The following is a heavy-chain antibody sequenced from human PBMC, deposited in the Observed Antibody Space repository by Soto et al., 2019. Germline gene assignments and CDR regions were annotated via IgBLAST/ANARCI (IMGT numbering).Heavy chain of an antibody. Sequence: SVKVSCKPSGATFSTYPISWVGQALGQGLEWMGGITPIFGTANYAQKFQGRVTITADESTSTAYMELSSLRSEDTAVYYCARRSSIFGVVALDYYYYYGMDVWGQGTTVTVSS. J-gene: IGHJ6*02. V-gene: IGHV1-69*13. CDR2: ITPIFGTA. CDR1: GATFSTYP. CDR3: ARRSSIFGVVALDYYYYYGMDV. D-gene: IGHD3-3*01.